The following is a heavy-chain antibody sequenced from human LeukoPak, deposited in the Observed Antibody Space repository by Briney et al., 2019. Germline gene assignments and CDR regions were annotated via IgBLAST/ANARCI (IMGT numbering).Heavy chain of an antibody. CDR2: MNPSDQT. J-gene: IGHJ3*02. V-gene: IGHV1-8*01. Sequence: ASVNVSFKAAGYTSTRPDINWVRQATGKGLEWLGWMNPSDQTGYAQNFQGRLTFTRDISRNTAYMELSSLTPDDTAVYFCARYTIANGFDMWGQGTMVTVSS. D-gene: IGHD2-21*01. CDR3: ARYTIANGFDM. CDR1: GYTSTRPD.